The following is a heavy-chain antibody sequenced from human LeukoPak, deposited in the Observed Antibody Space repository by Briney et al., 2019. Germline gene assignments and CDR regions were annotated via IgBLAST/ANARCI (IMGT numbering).Heavy chain of an antibody. CDR3: AREPTSGANSV. Sequence: ASLKVSCKASGYTFTSYYMHWVRQAPGQGLEWMGIINPGGGSTSYAQKFQGRVTMTRDTSTGTVYMELSSLRSEDTAVYYCAREPTSGANSVWGQGTLVTVSS. D-gene: IGHD4-23*01. CDR2: INPGGGST. CDR1: GYTFTSYY. J-gene: IGHJ4*02. V-gene: IGHV1-46*01.